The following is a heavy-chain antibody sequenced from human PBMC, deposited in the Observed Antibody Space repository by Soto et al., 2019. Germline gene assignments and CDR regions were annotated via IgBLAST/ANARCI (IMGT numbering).Heavy chain of an antibody. V-gene: IGHV1-18*01. CDR1: GYTFTSYG. J-gene: IGHJ5*02. CDR3: ARDPSAVAGDNWLAP. Sequence: ASVKVSCKASGYTFTSYGISWVRQAPGQGLEWMGWISAYNGNTNYAQKLQGRVTMTTDTSTSTAYMELRSLRSDDTAVYYCARDPSAVAGDNWLAPWGQGTLVTVSS. CDR2: ISAYNGNT. D-gene: IGHD6-19*01.